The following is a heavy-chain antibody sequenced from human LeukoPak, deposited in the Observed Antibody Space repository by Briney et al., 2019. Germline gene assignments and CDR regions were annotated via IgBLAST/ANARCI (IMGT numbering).Heavy chain of an antibody. CDR3: ARSTAHIVVVPAVIPPSLDNWFDP. Sequence: GGSLSLSCAASVFPFSIYYMSWFRQAPGKGLEWGSYISGSSSNTKYADSVKGRFTTYSANAKSSLYLQTNYLTAEDTAVYYCARSTAHIVVVPAVIPPSLDNWFDPRGQGTPVTASS. CDR2: ISGSSSNT. CDR1: VFPFSIYY. V-gene: IGHV3-11*03. D-gene: IGHD2-2*01. J-gene: IGHJ5*02.